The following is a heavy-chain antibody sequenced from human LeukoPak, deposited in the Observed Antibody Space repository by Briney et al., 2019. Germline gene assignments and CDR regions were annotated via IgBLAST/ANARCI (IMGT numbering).Heavy chain of an antibody. CDR1: GFTVSSSY. CDR2: ISSAGTT. Sequence: GGSLTLSCASSGFTVSSSYMSWVRQAAGKGLEWVSIISSAGTTYYADSVKGRFTISRDNSKNTVYLQVNSLRDEDTAVYYCARDLEAANTYYFDYWGQGTMVTVSS. V-gene: IGHV3-66*01. D-gene: IGHD6-13*01. CDR3: ARDLEAANTYYFDY. J-gene: IGHJ4*02.